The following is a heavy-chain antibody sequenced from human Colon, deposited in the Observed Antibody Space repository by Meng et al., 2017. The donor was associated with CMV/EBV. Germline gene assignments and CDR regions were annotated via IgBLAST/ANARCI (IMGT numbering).Heavy chain of an antibody. Sequence: GGSLRLSCKGSGYSFNSYWIGWVRQMPGKGLEWMGVITPHDSQTRYSPSFEGEVTISVDKSINTAYLQWSSLKASDTAMYYCARQPPSRPGYGDLWGQGTLVTVSS. CDR2: ITPHDSQT. J-gene: IGHJ5*02. CDR3: ARQPPSRPGYGDL. CDR1: GYSFNSYW. V-gene: IGHV5-51*01. D-gene: IGHD4-17*01.